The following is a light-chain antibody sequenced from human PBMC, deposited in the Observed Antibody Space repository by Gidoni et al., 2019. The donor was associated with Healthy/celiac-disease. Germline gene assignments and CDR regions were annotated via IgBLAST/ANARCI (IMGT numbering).Light chain of an antibody. CDR1: SSNIGRNT. V-gene: IGLV1-44*01. CDR3: AAWDDSLNGGV. Sequence: QSVLTQPPSASGTPGQRVTISCSGSSSNIGRNTVNCYQQLPGPAPKLLIYSNNQRPSVVPYRFSGSKSGTSASLAISGLQSEDEADYYCAAWDDSLNGGVFGGGTKLTVL. CDR2: SNN. J-gene: IGLJ2*01.